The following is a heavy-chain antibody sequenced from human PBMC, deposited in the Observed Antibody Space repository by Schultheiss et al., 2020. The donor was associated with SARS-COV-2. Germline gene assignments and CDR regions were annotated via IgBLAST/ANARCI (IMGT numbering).Heavy chain of an antibody. J-gene: IGHJ6*02. CDR2: ISYDGSNK. D-gene: IGHD4-11*01. Sequence: GGSLRLSCAASGFTFSSYAMHWVRQAPGKGLEWVAVISYDGSNKYYADSVKGRFTISRDNSKNTLYLQMNSLRAEDTAVYYCARALQPGETYFYYYGMDVWGQGTTVTVSS. CDR1: GFTFSSYA. CDR3: ARALQPGETYFYYYGMDV. V-gene: IGHV3-30-3*01.